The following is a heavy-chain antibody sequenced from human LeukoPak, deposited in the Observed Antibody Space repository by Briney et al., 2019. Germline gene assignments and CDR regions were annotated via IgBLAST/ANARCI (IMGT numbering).Heavy chain of an antibody. D-gene: IGHD3-10*01. Sequence: SQTLSLTCAVSGGSISSGGYSWSWIRQPPGKGLEWIGYIYHSGSTYYNPSLKSRVTISVDRSKNQFSLKLSSVTAADTAVYYCARGLDYGSGSYYGTYFDYWGQGTLVTVSS. V-gene: IGHV4-30-2*01. CDR3: ARGLDYGSGSYYGTYFDY. CDR2: IYHSGST. CDR1: GGSISSGGYS. J-gene: IGHJ4*02.